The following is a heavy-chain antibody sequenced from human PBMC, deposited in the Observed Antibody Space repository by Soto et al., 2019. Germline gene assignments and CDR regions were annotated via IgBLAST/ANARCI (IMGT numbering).Heavy chain of an antibody. Sequence: QVQLVQSGAEVKKPGSSVKVSCKASGGTFSSYAISWVRQAPGQGLEWMGGIIPIFGTANYAQKFQGRVTITADESTSTAYMELSSLRSEETAVYYCQVVITTSRGYFDYWGQGALVTVSS. V-gene: IGHV1-69*01. CDR1: GGTFSSYA. J-gene: IGHJ4*02. CDR3: QVVITTSRGYFDY. D-gene: IGHD3-22*01. CDR2: IIPIFGTA.